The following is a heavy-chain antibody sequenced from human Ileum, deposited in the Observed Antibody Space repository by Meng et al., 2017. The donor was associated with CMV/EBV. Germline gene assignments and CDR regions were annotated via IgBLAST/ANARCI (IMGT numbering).Heavy chain of an antibody. CDR2: IYYSGST. Sequence: SETLSLTCTVSGGSVSSGSYYWSWIRQPPGKGLEWIGYIYYSGSTNYNPSLKSRVTISVDTSKNQFSLKLSSVTAADTAVYYCARWARYCSSTSCYGYAFDIWGPGTLVTVSS. J-gene: IGHJ4*02. D-gene: IGHD2-2*01. V-gene: IGHV4-61*01. CDR1: GGSVSSGSYY. CDR3: ARWARYCSSTSCYGYAFDI.